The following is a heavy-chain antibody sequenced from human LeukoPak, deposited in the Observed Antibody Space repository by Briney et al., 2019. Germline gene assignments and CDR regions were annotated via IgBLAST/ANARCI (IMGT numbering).Heavy chain of an antibody. J-gene: IGHJ4*02. V-gene: IGHV1-2*02. CDR1: GYTFTGYY. CDR3: ARELVGATAGFDY. Sequence: ASVKVSCKASGYTFTGYYMHWVRQAPGQGLEWMGWINPNSGGTNYAQKFQGRVTMTRDTSISTAYTELSRLRSDDTAVYYCARELVGATAGFDYWGQGTLVTVSS. D-gene: IGHD1-26*01. CDR2: INPNSGGT.